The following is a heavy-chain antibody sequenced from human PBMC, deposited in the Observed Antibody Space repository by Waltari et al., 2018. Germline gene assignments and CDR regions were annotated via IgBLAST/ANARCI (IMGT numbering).Heavy chain of an antibody. J-gene: IGHJ6*02. D-gene: IGHD2-2*01. CDR2: INTDGSTI. V-gene: IGHV3-74*01. CDR3: AKEIVPAANHYYYGLDV. CDR1: GFTFSPYW. Sequence: EVQLAESGGGLVQPGESLRLSCAASGFTFSPYWMHWVRQGPGKGLVWGSRINTDGSTINYAASVKGRFTISRDNAKNSLYLQMSSLRVEDTALYYCAKEIVPAANHYYYGLDVWGQGTTVTVSS.